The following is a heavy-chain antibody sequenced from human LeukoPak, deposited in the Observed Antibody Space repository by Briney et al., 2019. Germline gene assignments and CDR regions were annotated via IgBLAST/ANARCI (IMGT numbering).Heavy chain of an antibody. CDR3: ARLSSSWGRYYYYYYMDV. D-gene: IGHD6-13*01. CDR2: IKQDGSEK. J-gene: IGHJ6*03. V-gene: IGHV3-7*03. CDR1: GFTFSSYW. Sequence: PGGSLRLSCAASGFTFSSYWMSWVRQAPGKGLEWVANIKQDGSEKYYVDSVKGRFTISRDNAKNSLYLQMNSLRAEDTAVYYCARLSSSWGRYYYYYYMDVWGKGTTVTVSS.